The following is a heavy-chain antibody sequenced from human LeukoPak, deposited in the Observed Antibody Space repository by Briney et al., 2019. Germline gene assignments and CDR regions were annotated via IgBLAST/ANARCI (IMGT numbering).Heavy chain of an antibody. D-gene: IGHD4-17*01. Sequence: SETLSLTCAVSDDSFSSHYWTWIRQPPGKGLEWIGYISYIGSTNYNPSLKSRVTISIDTSKNHFSLKLSSVTAADTAVYYCARDLVTVTKEFDIWGQGTMVSVSS. V-gene: IGHV4-59*11. CDR3: ARDLVTVTKEFDI. CDR1: DDSFSSHY. CDR2: ISYIGST. J-gene: IGHJ3*02.